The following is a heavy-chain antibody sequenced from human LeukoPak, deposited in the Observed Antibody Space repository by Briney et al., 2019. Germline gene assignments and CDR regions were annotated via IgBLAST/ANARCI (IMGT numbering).Heavy chain of an antibody. D-gene: IGHD2-2*01. CDR3: ATALQKYPKVAFDI. V-gene: IGHV4-59*01. CDR2: IYYIGGT. J-gene: IGHJ3*02. CDR1: GGSISSYY. Sequence: SETLSLTCTVSGGSISSYYWSWIRQPPGKGLEWIGYIYYIGGTNYNPSLKSRVTISVDTSKHQFSLKLSSVTAADTAVYYCATALQKYPKVAFDIWGQGPMVTVSS.